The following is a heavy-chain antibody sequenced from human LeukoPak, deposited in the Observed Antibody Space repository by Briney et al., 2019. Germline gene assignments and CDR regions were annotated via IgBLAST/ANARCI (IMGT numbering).Heavy chain of an antibody. D-gene: IGHD3-10*01. Sequence: GGSLRLSCAASGFTVSSNYMSWVRQAPGKGLEWVSVIYSCGSTYYADSVKGRFTISRDNSKNTLYLQMNSLRAEDTAVYYCARDDYYYGSGSYRIYNWFGPWGQGTLVTVSS. V-gene: IGHV3-53*05. CDR3: ARDDYYYGSGSYRIYNWFGP. CDR1: GFTVSSNY. J-gene: IGHJ5*02. CDR2: IYSCGST.